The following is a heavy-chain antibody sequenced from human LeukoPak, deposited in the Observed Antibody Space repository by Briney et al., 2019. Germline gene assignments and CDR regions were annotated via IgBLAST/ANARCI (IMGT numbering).Heavy chain of an antibody. CDR2: IYHSGST. CDR1: GYSISSGYY. Sequence: SETLSLTGTVSGYSISSGYYWGWIRLPPGKGLEWIGSIYHSGSTYYNPSLKSRVTISVDTSKNQFSLKLSSVTAADTAVYYCARCDIAAAAVKNWFDPWGQGTLVTVSS. D-gene: IGHD6-13*01. V-gene: IGHV4-38-2*02. CDR3: ARCDIAAAAVKNWFDP. J-gene: IGHJ5*02.